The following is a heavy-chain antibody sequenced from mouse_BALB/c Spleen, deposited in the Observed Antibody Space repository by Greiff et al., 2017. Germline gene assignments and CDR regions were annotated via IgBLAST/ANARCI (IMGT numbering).Heavy chain of an antibody. CDR1: GYAFSSYW. V-gene: IGHV1-80*01. Sequence: QVQLQQSGAELVRPGSSVKISCKASGYAFSSYWMNWVKQRPGQGLEWIGQIYPGDGDTNYNGKFKGKATLTADKSSSTAYMQLSSLTSEDSAVYFCARDGLGYFDVWGAGTTVTVSS. J-gene: IGHJ1*01. CDR3: ARDGLGYFDV. CDR2: IYPGDGDT. D-gene: IGHD2-3*01.